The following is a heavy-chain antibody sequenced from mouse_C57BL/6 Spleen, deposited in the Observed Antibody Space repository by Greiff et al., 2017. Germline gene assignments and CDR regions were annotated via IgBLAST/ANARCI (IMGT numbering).Heavy chain of an antibody. CDR2: IDPETGGT. V-gene: IGHV1-15*01. CDR1: GYTFTDYE. Sequence: QVQLQQSGAELVRPGASVTLSCKASGYTFTDYEMHWVKQTPVHGLEWIGAIDPETGGTAYNQKFKGQAILTADKSSSTAYMELRSLTSEDSAVYYCTRGYYSNDYWGQGTTLTVSA. CDR3: TRGYYSNDY. J-gene: IGHJ2*01. D-gene: IGHD2-5*01.